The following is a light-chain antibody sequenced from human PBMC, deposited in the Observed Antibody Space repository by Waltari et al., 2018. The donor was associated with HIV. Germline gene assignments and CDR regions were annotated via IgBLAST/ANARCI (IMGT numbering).Light chain of an antibody. V-gene: IGLV1-36*01. CDR2: YDD. J-gene: IGLJ2*01. CDR1: SSNIGNNA. Sequence: QSVLTQPPSVSEAPRQRVTISCSGSSSNIGNNAVNWYQQLPGKAPKLLIYYDDLLPSGVSDRFSGSKSVTSASLAISGRQSEDEADYYCAAWDDSLNGVVFGGGTKLTVL. CDR3: AAWDDSLNGVV.